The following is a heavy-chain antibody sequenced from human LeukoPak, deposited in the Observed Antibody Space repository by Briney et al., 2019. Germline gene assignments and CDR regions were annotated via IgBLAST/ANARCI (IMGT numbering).Heavy chain of an antibody. J-gene: IGHJ4*02. CDR2: INSDGSST. D-gene: IGHD7-27*01. Sequence: GGSLRLSCAASGFIFSTYWMHWVRQGPGKGLVWVSRINSDGSSTSYADSVKGRFTVSRDNAKNTLYLQMKSLRAEDTAVYYCARGVTGDFDYWGQGTLVTVSS. CDR1: GFIFSTYW. V-gene: IGHV3-74*01. CDR3: ARGVTGDFDY.